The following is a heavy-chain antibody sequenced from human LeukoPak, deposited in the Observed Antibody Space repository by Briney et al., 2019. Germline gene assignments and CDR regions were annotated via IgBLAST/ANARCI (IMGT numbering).Heavy chain of an antibody. CDR3: ARDKDPSGWYFYY. J-gene: IGHJ4*02. CDR2: ISSSSSTI. CDR1: GFTFSSYS. D-gene: IGHD6-19*01. Sequence: LTGGSLRLSCAASGFTFSSYSMNWVRQAPGKGLEWVSYISSSSSTIYYADSVKGRFTISRDNAKNSLYLQMNSLRAEDTAVYYCARDKDPSGWYFYYWGQGTLVTVSS. V-gene: IGHV3-48*01.